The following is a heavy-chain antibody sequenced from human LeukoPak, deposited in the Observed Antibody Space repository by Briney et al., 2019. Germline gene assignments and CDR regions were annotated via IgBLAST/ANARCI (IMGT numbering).Heavy chain of an antibody. V-gene: IGHV4-59*12. CDR3: ARVFPKSYYYYYMDV. CDR1: GGSISSYY. CDR2: IYYSGST. D-gene: IGHD3-3*01. Sequence: SETLSLTCTVSGGSISSYYWSWIRQPPGKGLEWIGYIYYSGSTNYNPSLKSRVTISVDTSKNQFSLKLSSVTAADTAVYYCARVFPKSYYYYYMDVWGKGTTVTVSS. J-gene: IGHJ6*03.